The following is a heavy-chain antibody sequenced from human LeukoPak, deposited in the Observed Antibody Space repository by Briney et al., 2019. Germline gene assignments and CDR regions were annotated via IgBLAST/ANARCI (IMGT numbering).Heavy chain of an antibody. J-gene: IGHJ4*02. CDR1: GYTFTGYY. CDR2: INPNSGGT. CDR3: ARDTIMVRGVPRGLGY. V-gene: IGHV1-2*06. D-gene: IGHD3-10*01. Sequence: ASVKVSCKASGYTFTGYYIHWVRQVPGQGLEWMGRINPNSGGTDYAQQFQGRVTMTRDTSISTAYMELNRLRFDDTAVYYCARDTIMVRGVPRGLGYWGQGTLVTVSS.